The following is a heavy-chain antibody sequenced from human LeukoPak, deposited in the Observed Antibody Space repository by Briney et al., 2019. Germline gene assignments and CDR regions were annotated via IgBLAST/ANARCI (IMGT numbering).Heavy chain of an antibody. J-gene: IGHJ3*02. CDR3: ASNYIGAFDI. CDR1: GFTFSISA. V-gene: IGHV3-21*01. D-gene: IGHD2-15*01. CDR2: IGSSGSHI. Sequence: GGSLRLSCAASGFTFSISAMNWVRQAPGKGLEWVSSIGSSGSHIYYADSVTGRFTISRDNAKNSLYLQVNSLRAEDTAVYYCASNYIGAFDIWGQGTMVTVSS.